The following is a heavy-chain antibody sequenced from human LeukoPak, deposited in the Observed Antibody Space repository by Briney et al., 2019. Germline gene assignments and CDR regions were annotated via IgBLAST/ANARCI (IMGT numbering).Heavy chain of an antibody. Sequence: GGSLRLSCAASGFTVSSNYMSWVRQAPGKGLEWVSVIYSGGSTYYADSVKGRFTISRDNPKNTLYLQMNSLRAEDTAVYYCARGPYGSGSYYFDYWGQGTLVTVSS. D-gene: IGHD3-10*01. V-gene: IGHV3-53*01. CDR3: ARGPYGSGSYYFDY. J-gene: IGHJ4*02. CDR2: IYSGGST. CDR1: GFTVSSNY.